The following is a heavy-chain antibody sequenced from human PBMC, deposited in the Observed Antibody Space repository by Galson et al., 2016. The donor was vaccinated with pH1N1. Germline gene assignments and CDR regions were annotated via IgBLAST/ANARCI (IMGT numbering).Heavy chain of an antibody. CDR2: IRWDDDK. CDR1: GFSLTTSGMC. V-gene: IGHV2-70*01. Sequence: PALVKPTQTLTLTYTFSGFSLTTSGMCVTWIRQPPGKALEWLALIRWDDDKYYNTSLNTRLTISKDTSKNQVVLRMTNIDPVDTATYFCARFLYGDFVGYLDPWGQGTRVTVSS. J-gene: IGHJ5*01. CDR3: ARFLYGDFVGYLDP. D-gene: IGHD4-17*01.